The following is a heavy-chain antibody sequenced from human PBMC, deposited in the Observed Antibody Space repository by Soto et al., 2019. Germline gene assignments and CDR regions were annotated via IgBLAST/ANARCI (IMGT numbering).Heavy chain of an antibody. J-gene: IGHJ6*03. Sequence: SETLSLTCTVSGGSISSYYWSWIRQPPGKGLEWIGYIYYSGSTNYNPSLKSRVTISVDTSKNQFSLKLSSVTAADTAVYYCARPPGGYYYYYMDVWGRGTSVTVSS. CDR3: ARPPGGYYYYYMDV. CDR2: IYYSGST. V-gene: IGHV4-59*08. CDR1: GGSISSYY.